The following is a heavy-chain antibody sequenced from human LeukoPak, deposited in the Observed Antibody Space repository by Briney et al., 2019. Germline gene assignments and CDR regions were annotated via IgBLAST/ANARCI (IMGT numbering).Heavy chain of an antibody. V-gene: IGHV5-51*01. CDR2: IYPGDSDT. Sequence: GESLKISSKGSGYSFTSYWIGWGRHMPGKVLEWMGIIYPGDSDTIYSPAFQGQVTISADKSISTAYLQWSSLKASDTAMYYCAREGDSRSGWFDPWGQGTLVTVSS. CDR1: GYSFTSYW. J-gene: IGHJ5*02. CDR3: AREGDSRSGWFDP. D-gene: IGHD6-6*01.